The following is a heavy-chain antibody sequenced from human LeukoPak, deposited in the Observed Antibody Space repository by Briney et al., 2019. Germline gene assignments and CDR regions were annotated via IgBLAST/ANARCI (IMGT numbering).Heavy chain of an antibody. CDR3: ARVLHAAAGTAYYYVDV. V-gene: IGHV4-4*07. CDR2: IYTSGST. CDR1: GGSISSYY. Sequence: PSETLSLTCTVSGGSISSYYWSWIRQPAGKGLEWIGRIYTSGSTNYNPSLKSRVTMSVDTSKNQFSLKLSSVTAADTAVYYCARVLHAAAGTAYYYVDVWGKGTTVTVSS. J-gene: IGHJ6*03. D-gene: IGHD6-13*01.